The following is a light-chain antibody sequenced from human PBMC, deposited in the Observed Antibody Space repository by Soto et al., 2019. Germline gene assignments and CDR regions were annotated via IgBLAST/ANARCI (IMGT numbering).Light chain of an antibody. CDR2: DVS. Sequence: QSALTQPASVSGSPGQSITISCTETSSDVGGYNYVSWYQQHPGKAPKLMIYDVSNRPSGVSNRCSGSKSGNTASLTISGLQAEDEADYYCSSYTSSSTVVFGGGTKVTVL. J-gene: IGLJ2*01. CDR3: SSYTSSSTVV. V-gene: IGLV2-14*01. CDR1: SSDVGGYNY.